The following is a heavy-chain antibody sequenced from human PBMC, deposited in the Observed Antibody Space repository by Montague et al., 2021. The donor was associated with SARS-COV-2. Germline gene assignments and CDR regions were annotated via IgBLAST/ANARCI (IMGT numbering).Heavy chain of an antibody. J-gene: IGHJ6*02. V-gene: IGHV4-34*01. CDR3: ARGFRSVVPAVLGVAFYYYCYMDV. CDR2: INHSGST. D-gene: IGHD2-2*01. CDR1: GGSFSGYY. Sequence: SETLSLTCAVYGGSFSGYYWSWIRQPPGKGLEWIGEINHSGSTNXXPSLKSRVTISVDTSKNQFSLKLSSVTAADTAVYFCARGFRSVVPAVLGVAFYYYCYMDVWGQGTTVAVSS.